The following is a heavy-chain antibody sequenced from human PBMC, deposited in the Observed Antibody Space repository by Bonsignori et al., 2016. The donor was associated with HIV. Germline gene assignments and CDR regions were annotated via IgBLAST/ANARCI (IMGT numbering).Heavy chain of an antibody. Sequence: VRQMPGKGLEWIGFIRTESYGGTADYAASVKGRFTISRDDSTFVVYLEMNNLKPEDTALYFCCRVGGGMAGELAVAEDLWGQGTLVTVSS. J-gene: IGHJ4*02. CDR2: IRTESYGGTA. D-gene: IGHD6-19*01. V-gene: IGHV3-49*02. CDR3: CRVGGGMAGELAVAEDL.